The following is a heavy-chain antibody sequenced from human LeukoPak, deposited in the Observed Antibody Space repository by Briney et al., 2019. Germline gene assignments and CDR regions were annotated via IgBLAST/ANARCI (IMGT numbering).Heavy chain of an antibody. CDR1: GFTFSSYA. Sequence: GRSLRLSCAASGFTFSSYAMHWVRQAPGKGLEWVAVISYDGSNKYYADSVKGRFTISRDNSKNSLYLQMNSLRAEDAALYYCAKDRGGSGSYSLDYWGQGTLVTVSS. CDR3: AKDRGGSGSYSLDY. D-gene: IGHD1-26*01. V-gene: IGHV3-30*04. J-gene: IGHJ4*02. CDR2: ISYDGSNK.